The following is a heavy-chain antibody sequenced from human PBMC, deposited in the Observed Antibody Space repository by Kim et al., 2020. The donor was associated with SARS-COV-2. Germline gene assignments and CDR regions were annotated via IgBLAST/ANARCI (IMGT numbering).Heavy chain of an antibody. CDR3: ARVYYFDSSAYLDY. J-gene: IGHJ4*02. CDR1: GYTFTSYS. CDR2: ISVYNGDT. V-gene: IGHV1-18*01. Sequence: ASVKVSCKASGYTFTSYSISWVRQAPGRRLEWMGWISVYNGDTKYVQDLQGRVTMTTDRSTRTAYMELRSLRSDDTAVYYCARVYYFDSSAYLDYWGQGTLVTVSS. D-gene: IGHD3-22*01.